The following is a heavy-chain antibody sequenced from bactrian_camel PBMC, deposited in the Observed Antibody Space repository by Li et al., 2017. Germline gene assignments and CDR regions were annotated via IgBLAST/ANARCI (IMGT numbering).Heavy chain of an antibody. V-gene: IGHV3S63*01. CDR1: GYRNNWEYC. J-gene: IGHJ4*01. Sequence: HVQLVESGGGSVQAGGSLMLSCAFSGYRNNWEYCMGWFRQTPGKEREGVAAIGTKYGTTYYAGSVKGRFTISQDSAKNMVILQMNNLKPDDTAMYYCTADRGSCATRGILWRTQDSFKYWGRGTQVTVS. D-gene: IGHD5*01. CDR3: TADRGSCATRGILWRTQDSFKY. CDR2: IGTKYGTT.